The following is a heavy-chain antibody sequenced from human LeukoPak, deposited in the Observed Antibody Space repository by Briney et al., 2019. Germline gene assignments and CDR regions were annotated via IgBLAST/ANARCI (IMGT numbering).Heavy chain of an antibody. CDR3: ARGLGYSGLRYFDY. Sequence: SETLSLTCTVSGGSISSYYWSWIRQPPGKGLEWIGYIYYSGSTNYNPSLKSRVTISVDTSKNQFSLKLSSVTAADTAVYYCARGLGYSGLRYFDYWGQGTLVTVSS. V-gene: IGHV4-59*01. D-gene: IGHD5-24*01. CDR1: GGSISSYY. J-gene: IGHJ4*02. CDR2: IYYSGST.